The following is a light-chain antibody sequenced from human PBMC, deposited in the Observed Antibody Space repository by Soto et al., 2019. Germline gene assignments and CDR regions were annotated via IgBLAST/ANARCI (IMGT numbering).Light chain of an antibody. J-gene: IGKJ1*01. Sequence: EILLTKSQGTLSLSPGARSPLSGRASQSVSSSYLAWYQQKPGQPTRLLFVGATIRATGIPDMFSGSGSGTDFTLTISSLEPEDFAVYCCQKRSNWPRTFGQGTKVDIK. CDR3: QKRSNWPRT. V-gene: IGKV3D-20*02. CDR1: QSVSSSY. CDR2: GAT.